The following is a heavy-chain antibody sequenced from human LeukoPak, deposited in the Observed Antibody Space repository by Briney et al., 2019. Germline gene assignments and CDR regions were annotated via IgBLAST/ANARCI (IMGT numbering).Heavy chain of an antibody. CDR1: GGSISSDY. J-gene: IGHJ4*02. Sequence: PSETLSLTCTVSGGSISSDYCSWIRQPPGKGLEWIGYIYYSGSTNYNPSLKSRVTLSVDTSKNQFSLKLSSVTAADTAVYYCARQTGYSYGKDYFDYWGQGTLVTVSS. CDR2: IYYSGST. CDR3: ARQTGYSYGKDYFDY. D-gene: IGHD5-18*01. V-gene: IGHV4-59*08.